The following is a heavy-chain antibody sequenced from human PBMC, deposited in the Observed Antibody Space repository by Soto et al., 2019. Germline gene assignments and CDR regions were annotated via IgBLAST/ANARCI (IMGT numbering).Heavy chain of an antibody. Sequence: GGSLRLSCAASGFTFSSYGMHWVRQAPGKGLEWVAVIWYDGSNKYYADSVKGRFTISRDNSKNTLYLQMNSLRAEDTAVYYCAREVYESYGMDVWGKGTTVTVSS. CDR3: AREVYESYGMDV. D-gene: IGHD3-16*01. CDR2: IWYDGSNK. V-gene: IGHV3-33*01. J-gene: IGHJ6*04. CDR1: GFTFSSYG.